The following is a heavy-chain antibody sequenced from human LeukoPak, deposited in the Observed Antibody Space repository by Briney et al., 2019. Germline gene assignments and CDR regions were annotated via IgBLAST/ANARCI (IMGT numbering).Heavy chain of an antibody. Sequence: SETLSLTCTVSGGSISSGPYYWGWIRQPPGKGLAWIGVMYFSGSTHYNPSLKSRVTMSVDTSKNQFSLELSSVTAADTAVYYCARRDGRAGDYEYVFDYWGQGTLVTVSS. J-gene: IGHJ4*02. CDR2: MYFSGST. V-gene: IGHV4-39*01. D-gene: IGHD4-17*01. CDR1: GGSISSGPYY. CDR3: ARRDGRAGDYEYVFDY.